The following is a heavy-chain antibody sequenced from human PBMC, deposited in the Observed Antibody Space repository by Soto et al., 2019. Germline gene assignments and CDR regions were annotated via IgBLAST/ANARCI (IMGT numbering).Heavy chain of an antibody. CDR1: GFTFSSYE. J-gene: IGHJ4*02. CDR3: ARDRGWLRSFDY. D-gene: IGHD5-12*01. V-gene: IGHV3-48*03. Sequence: EVQLVESGGGLVQPGGSLRLSCAASGFTFSSYEMNWVRQAPGKGLEWVSYISSSGSTIYYADSVKGRFTISRDNDKNSLYLQMNSLRAEDTAVYYCARDRGWLRSFDYWGQGTLVTVSS. CDR2: ISSSGSTI.